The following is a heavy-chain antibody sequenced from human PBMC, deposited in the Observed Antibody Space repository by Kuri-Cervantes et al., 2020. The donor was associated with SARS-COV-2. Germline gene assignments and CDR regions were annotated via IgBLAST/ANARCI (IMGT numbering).Heavy chain of an antibody. Sequence: KVSCKGSGYSFTSYWIGWVRQMPGKGLEWMGIIYPGDSDTRYSSSFQGQVTISADKSISTAYLQWSSLKASDTAMYYCARPGYSYGYYYFDYWGQGTLVTVSS. CDR1: GYSFTSYW. V-gene: IGHV5-51*01. D-gene: IGHD5-18*01. J-gene: IGHJ4*02. CDR2: IYPGDSDT. CDR3: ARPGYSYGYYYFDY.